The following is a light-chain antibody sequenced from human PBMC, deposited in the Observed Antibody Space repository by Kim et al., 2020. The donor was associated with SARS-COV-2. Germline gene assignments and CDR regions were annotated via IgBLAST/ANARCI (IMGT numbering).Light chain of an antibody. CDR2: YDS. V-gene: IGLV3-21*04. CDR3: QVWDSSSDHPRV. J-gene: IGLJ3*02. Sequence: PEKKARITCGGNNIGSKSVHWYQEKPGQAPVLVIYYDSDRPSGIPERFSGSNSGNTATLTISRGEAGDEADYYCQVWDSSSDHPRVFGGGTQLTVL. CDR1: NIGSKS.